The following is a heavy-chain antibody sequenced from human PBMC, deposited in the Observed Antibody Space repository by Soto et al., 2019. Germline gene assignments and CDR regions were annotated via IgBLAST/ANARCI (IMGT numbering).Heavy chain of an antibody. Sequence: QLHLQESGPGLVKPSETLSLTCAVSGGSIASADYYWGWIRQPPGKGLEWIGSIYYRGTTYDKPSLRSRVTLSVDTSKNEFSLILRSVTAADTAVYYCAREFAGFGRFDHWGQGSLVTVSS. CDR1: GGSIASADYY. CDR2: IYYRGTT. D-gene: IGHD3-10*01. CDR3: AREFAGFGRFDH. J-gene: IGHJ4*02. V-gene: IGHV4-39*02.